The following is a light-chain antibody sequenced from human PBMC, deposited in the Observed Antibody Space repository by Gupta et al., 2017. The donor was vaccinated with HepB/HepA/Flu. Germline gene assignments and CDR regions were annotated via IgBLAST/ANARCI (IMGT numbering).Light chain of an antibody. CDR2: SSS. Sequence: EIQMTQSPPSLSASVGDRVTITCQASQDIKNFLNWFQQKSGKAPQLLIYSSSNLATGVPSRFSGSGSGSRFTLTISGLQLEDKATYYCQQYDNLPYTFGQGTKLGI. CDR1: QDIKNF. CDR3: QQYDNLPYT. V-gene: IGKV1-33*01. J-gene: IGKJ2*01.